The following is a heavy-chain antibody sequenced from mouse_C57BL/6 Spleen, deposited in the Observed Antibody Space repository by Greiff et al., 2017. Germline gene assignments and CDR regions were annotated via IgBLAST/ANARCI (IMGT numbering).Heavy chain of an antibody. CDR1: GFTFSDYG. CDR3: ARQGTTVVATEEVYYFDY. CDR2: ISSGSSTI. V-gene: IGHV5-17*01. D-gene: IGHD1-1*01. Sequence: EVMLVESGGGLVKPGGSLKLSCAASGFTFSDYGMHWVRQAPEKGLEWVAYISSGSSTIYYADTVKGRFTISRDNAKNTLFLQMTSLRSEDTAMYYCARQGTTVVATEEVYYFDYWGQGTTLTVSS. J-gene: IGHJ2*01.